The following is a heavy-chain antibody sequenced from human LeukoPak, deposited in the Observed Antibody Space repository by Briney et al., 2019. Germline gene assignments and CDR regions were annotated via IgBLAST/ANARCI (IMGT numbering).Heavy chain of an antibody. CDR2: INPNSGGT. J-gene: IGHJ5*02. V-gene: IGHV1-2*02. CDR3: ARDRNGVGSSWYDWFDP. CDR1: GYTFTSYG. D-gene: IGHD6-13*01. Sequence: ASVKVSCKASGYTFTSYGISWVRQAPGQGLEWMGWINPNSGGTNYAQKFQGRVTMTRDTSISTAYMELSRLRSDDTAVYYCARDRNGVGSSWYDWFDPWGQGTLVTVSS.